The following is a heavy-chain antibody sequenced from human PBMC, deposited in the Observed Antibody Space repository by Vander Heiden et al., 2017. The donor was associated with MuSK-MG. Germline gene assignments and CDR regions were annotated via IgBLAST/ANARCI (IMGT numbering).Heavy chain of an antibody. CDR1: GFTFSSYS. Sequence: EVQLVESGGGLVKPGGSLRLSCAASGFTFSSYSMNWVRQAPGKGLEWVSSISSSSSYIYDADSVKGRFTISRDNAKNSLYMQMNSMRAEDTAVYYGARDRLAARHDYWGQGTLVTVSS. CDR3: ARDRLAARHDY. D-gene: IGHD6-6*01. V-gene: IGHV3-21*01. CDR2: ISSSSSYI. J-gene: IGHJ4*02.